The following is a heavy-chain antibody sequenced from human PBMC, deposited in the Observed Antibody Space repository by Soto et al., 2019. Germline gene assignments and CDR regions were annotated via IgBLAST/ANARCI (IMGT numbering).Heavy chain of an antibody. Sequence: GASVKVSCKASGYTFTSYGISWVRQAPGQGLEWMGWISAYNGNTNYAQKLQGRVTMTTDTFTSTAYMELRSLRSDDTAVYYCARVRDYGDYLGHWFDPWGQGTLVTVSS. CDR3: ARVRDYGDYLGHWFDP. J-gene: IGHJ5*02. V-gene: IGHV1-18*04. D-gene: IGHD4-17*01. CDR1: GYTFTSYG. CDR2: ISAYNGNT.